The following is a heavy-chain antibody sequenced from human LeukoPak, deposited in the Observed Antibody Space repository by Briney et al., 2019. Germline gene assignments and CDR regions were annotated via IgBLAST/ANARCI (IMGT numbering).Heavy chain of an antibody. V-gene: IGHV4-39*07. J-gene: IGHJ4*02. CDR3: AHTGSTIAARPPDY. D-gene: IGHD6-6*01. Sequence: SETLSLTCTVSGGSFSSSPYYWGWIRQPPGKGLEWIGSVYYSGTTYSNPSLKSRVTISLDTSKNQFSLKLASVTAADTAVYYCAHTGSTIAARPPDYWGQGTLVTVSS. CDR2: VYYSGTT. CDR1: GGSFSSSPYY.